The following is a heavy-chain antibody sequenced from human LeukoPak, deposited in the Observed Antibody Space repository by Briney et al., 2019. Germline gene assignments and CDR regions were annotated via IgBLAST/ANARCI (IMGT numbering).Heavy chain of an antibody. Sequence: GGSLRLSCAASGFTFNSFSMDWVRQAPVKGLQWISYISSTSNTIYYADSLKGRFTISRDNAKNSLYLQIDSLTAEDTAVYYCARMGIAAAGVDYWGQGTLVTVSS. CDR2: ISSTSNTI. J-gene: IGHJ4*02. CDR1: GFTFNSFS. V-gene: IGHV3-48*01. D-gene: IGHD6-13*01. CDR3: ARMGIAAAGVDY.